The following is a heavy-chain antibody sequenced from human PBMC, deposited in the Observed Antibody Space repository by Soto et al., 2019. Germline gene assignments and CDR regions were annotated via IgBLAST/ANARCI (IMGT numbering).Heavy chain of an antibody. CDR2: IKQDGSEK. V-gene: IGHV3-7*03. D-gene: IGHD6-13*01. J-gene: IGHJ4*02. CDR3: ARDSSSWYTSYFFGY. Sequence: GGSLRLSCAASGFTFSSYWMSWVRQAPGKGLEWVANIKQDGSEKYYVDSVKGRFTISRDNAKNSLYLQMNSLRAEDTAVYYCARDSSSWYTSYFFGYWGQGTLVTVSS. CDR1: GFTFSSYW.